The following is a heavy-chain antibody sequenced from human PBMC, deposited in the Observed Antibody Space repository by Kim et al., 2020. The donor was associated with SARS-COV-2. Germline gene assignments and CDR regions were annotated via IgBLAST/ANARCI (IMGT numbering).Heavy chain of an antibody. CDR2: INHSGST. CDR3: ARSNSYDSSGYYYWFDP. D-gene: IGHD3-22*01. CDR1: GGSFSGYY. Sequence: SETLSLTCAVYGGSFSGYYWSWIRQPPGKGLEWIGEINHSGSTNYNPSLKSRVTISVDTSKNQFSLKLSSVTAADTAVYYCARSNSYDSSGYYYWFDPWG. V-gene: IGHV4-34*01. J-gene: IGHJ5*02.